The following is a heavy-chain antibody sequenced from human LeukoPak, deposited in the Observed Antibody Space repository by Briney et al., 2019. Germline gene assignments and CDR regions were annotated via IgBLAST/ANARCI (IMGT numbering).Heavy chain of an antibody. D-gene: IGHD3-10*01. CDR1: GGSISCYY. Sequence: SATLFLTCTASGGSISCYYWCWIRQPPGKGLERIGTIYYSGSTNYIPSLKSRVTRSVDTSKNQFSLKVSSVTAADTAVYYCARILGGLFLEYYYYRDVWGKGTTVTVSS. CDR3: ARILGGLFLEYYYYRDV. CDR2: IYYSGST. J-gene: IGHJ6*03. V-gene: IGHV4-59*01.